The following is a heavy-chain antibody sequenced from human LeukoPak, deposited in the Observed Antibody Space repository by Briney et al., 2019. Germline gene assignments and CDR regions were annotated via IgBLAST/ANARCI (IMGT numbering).Heavy chain of an antibody. J-gene: IGHJ4*02. V-gene: IGHV3-23*01. CDR3: AKEGNIVVVPAAIVSVADSNYVQDY. CDR2: ISGSGGST. D-gene: IGHD2-2*02. Sequence: PGGSLRLSCAASGFTFSSYAMSWVRQAPGKGLEWVSAISGSGGSTYYADSVKGRFTISRDNSKNTLYLQMNSLRAEDTAVYYCAKEGNIVVVPAAIVSVADSNYVQDYWGQGTLVTVSS. CDR1: GFTFSSYA.